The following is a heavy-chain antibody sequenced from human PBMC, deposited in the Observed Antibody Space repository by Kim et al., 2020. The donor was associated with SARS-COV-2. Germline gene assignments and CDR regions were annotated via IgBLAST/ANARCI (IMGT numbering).Heavy chain of an antibody. CDR2: ISYDGSKK. CDR3: AKDMEEVHYIFDY. CDR1: GFLFRRYG. V-gene: IGHV3-33*05. J-gene: IGHJ4*02. D-gene: IGHD3-10*01. Sequence: GGSLRLSCAASGFLFRRYGIHWVRQAPGKGLEWVSYISYDGSKKYYGDSVKGRFTISRDNSQNTLYLLMDDLRAEDTAVYFCAKDMEEVHYIFDYWGQGTLVTVSS.